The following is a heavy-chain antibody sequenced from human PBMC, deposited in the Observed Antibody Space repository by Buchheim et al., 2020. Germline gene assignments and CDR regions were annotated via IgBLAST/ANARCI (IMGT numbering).Heavy chain of an antibody. CDR1: GFSFSTYG. Sequence: VQLLESGGGVVQPGRSLRLSCAASGFSFSTYGIHWVRQAPGKGLEWVALMSCGGSNEYYADFVRGRFTISRDNSKNTLYLQMNSLRAEDTAVYYCAKCSHGYNSDVGPFCWFDPWGQGTL. CDR3: AKCSHGYNSDVGPFCWFDP. CDR2: MSCGGSNE. J-gene: IGHJ5*02. D-gene: IGHD6-19*01. V-gene: IGHV3-30*18.